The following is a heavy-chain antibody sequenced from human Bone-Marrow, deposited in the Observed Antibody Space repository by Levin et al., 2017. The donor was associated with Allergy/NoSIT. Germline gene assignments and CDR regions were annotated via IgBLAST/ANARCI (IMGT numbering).Heavy chain of an antibody. J-gene: IGHJ6*02. Sequence: GESLKISCKASGYTFTSYGISWVRQAPGQGLEWMGWISAYNGNTNYAQKLQGRVTMTTDTSTSTAYMELRSLRSDDTAVYYCARLETQRIVVVPAAKYYYGMDVWGQGTTVTVSS. D-gene: IGHD2-2*01. CDR3: ARLETQRIVVVPAAKYYYGMDV. CDR2: ISAYNGNT. V-gene: IGHV1-18*01. CDR1: GYTFTSYG.